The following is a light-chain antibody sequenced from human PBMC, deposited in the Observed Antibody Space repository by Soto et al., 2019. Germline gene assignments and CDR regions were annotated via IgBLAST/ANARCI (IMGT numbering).Light chain of an antibody. CDR2: DAS. J-gene: IGKJ1*01. CDR1: QSVSSY. CDR3: QQYHNLWT. Sequence: EIVLTQSPATLSLSPGERATLSCRASQSVSSYLAWYQQKPGQAPRLLIYDASNRATGIPARFSGSGSGTDFTLTISSLEPEDFAVYYCQQYHNLWTFGQGTKVDI. V-gene: IGKV3-11*01.